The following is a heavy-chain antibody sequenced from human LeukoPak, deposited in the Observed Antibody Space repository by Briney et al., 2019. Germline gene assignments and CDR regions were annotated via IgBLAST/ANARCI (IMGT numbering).Heavy chain of an antibody. Sequence: GASVKVSCTASGYTFPSYFMHWVRQAPGQGLEWMGWISAYNGNTNYAQKLQGRVTMTTDTSTSTAYMELRSLRSDDTAVYYCARTELGSGRYGMDVWGQGTTVTVSS. CDR2: ISAYNGNT. CDR1: GYTFPSYF. V-gene: IGHV1-18*04. CDR3: ARTELGSGRYGMDV. J-gene: IGHJ6*02. D-gene: IGHD3-10*01.